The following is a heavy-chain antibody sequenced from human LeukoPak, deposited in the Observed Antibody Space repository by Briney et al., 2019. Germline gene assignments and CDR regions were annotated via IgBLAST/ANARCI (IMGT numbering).Heavy chain of an antibody. Sequence: GESLKISCKGSGYSFSNYWIGWVRQMPGKGLEWMGIIDPRDSDTRYSPSFEGQVTISADKSISTAYLQWSSLTASDSAMFYCAKMSRDGYTLDYWGQGTLVTVSS. CDR2: IDPRDSDT. CDR1: GYSFSNYW. J-gene: IGHJ4*02. CDR3: AKMSRDGYTLDY. V-gene: IGHV5-51*01. D-gene: IGHD5-24*01.